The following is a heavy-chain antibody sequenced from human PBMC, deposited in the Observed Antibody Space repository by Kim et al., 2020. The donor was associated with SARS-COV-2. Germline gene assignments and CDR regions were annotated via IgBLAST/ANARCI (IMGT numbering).Heavy chain of an antibody. D-gene: IGHD4-17*01. CDR1: GFTFSSYE. CDR3: ARNCDGDYPDCFDY. V-gene: IGHV3-48*03. Sequence: GGSLRLSCAASGFTFSSYEMNWVRQAPGKGLEWVSYISSSGSTIYYADSVKGRFTISRDNAKNSLYLQMNSLRAEDTAVYYCARNCDGDYPDCFDYWGQGTLVTVSS. J-gene: IGHJ4*02. CDR2: ISSSGSTI.